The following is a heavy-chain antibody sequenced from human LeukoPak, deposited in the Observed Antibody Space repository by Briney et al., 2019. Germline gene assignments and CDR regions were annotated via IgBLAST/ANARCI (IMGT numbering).Heavy chain of an antibody. J-gene: IGHJ4*02. CDR3: ARYDFNKFFDY. D-gene: IGHD3-3*01. V-gene: IGHV4-39*07. CDR1: GGSISSSSYY. Sequence: SETLSLTCTVSGGSISSSSYYWGWIRQPPGKGLEWIGNIYYSGTTYYNPSLKSRVTISVDTSKNQFSLKLSSVTAADTAVYYCARYDFNKFFDYWGQGTLVTVSS. CDR2: IYYSGTT.